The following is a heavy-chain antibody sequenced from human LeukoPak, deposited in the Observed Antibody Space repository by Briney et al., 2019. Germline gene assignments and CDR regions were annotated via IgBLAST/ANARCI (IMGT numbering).Heavy chain of an antibody. CDR3: AKLPTVTHYYYGMDV. J-gene: IGHJ6*02. CDR2: IWYDGSKK. CDR1: GFSFSSYG. D-gene: IGHD4-17*01. Sequence: GGSLRLSCAASGFSFSSYGMHWVRQAPGKGLEWVAVIWYDGSKKYYADSVKGRFIISRDNSRNTLYLQMNSLRAEDTAVYYCAKLPTVTHYYYGMDVWGQGTTVTVSS. V-gene: IGHV3-33*06.